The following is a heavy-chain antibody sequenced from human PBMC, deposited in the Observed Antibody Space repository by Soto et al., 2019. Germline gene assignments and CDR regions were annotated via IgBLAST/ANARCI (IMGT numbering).Heavy chain of an antibody. CDR2: ISTYNGNT. V-gene: IGHV1-18*01. D-gene: IGHD3-22*01. Sequence: QVPLVQSGAEVKKPGASVKGSCKASGYTFITYGVSWVRQAPGQGLDWLGWISTYNGNTRYAERLQGRVTMTTDTTTNTAYMELRNLRCDDTAVYYCARGPTEYYDNSANYFLDYWGQGTLVTVSS. CDR3: ARGPTEYYDNSANYFLDY. J-gene: IGHJ4*02. CDR1: GYTFITYG.